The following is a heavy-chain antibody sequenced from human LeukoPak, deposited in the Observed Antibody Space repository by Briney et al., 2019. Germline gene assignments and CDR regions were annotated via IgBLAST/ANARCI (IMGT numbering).Heavy chain of an antibody. Sequence: SETLSLTCAVYGGSFSGYYWSWIRQPPGKGLEWIGEINHSGSTNYNPSLKSRVTISVDTSKNQFSLKLSSVTAADTAVYYCARGYYDSGLRAFDIWGQGTMVTVSS. CDR2: INHSGST. D-gene: IGHD3-22*01. J-gene: IGHJ3*02. CDR3: ARGYYDSGLRAFDI. V-gene: IGHV4-34*01. CDR1: GGSFSGYY.